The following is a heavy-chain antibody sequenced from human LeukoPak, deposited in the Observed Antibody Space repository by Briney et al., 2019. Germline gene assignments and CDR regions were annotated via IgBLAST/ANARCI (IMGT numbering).Heavy chain of an antibody. J-gene: IGHJ4*02. D-gene: IGHD3-22*01. CDR2: ISYDGSNK. CDR3: ARDPLPMIVVVNYSDY. V-gene: IGHV3-30*01. Sequence: PGRSLRLSCAASGFTFSSYAMHWVRQAPGKGLEWVAVISYDGSNKYYADSVKGRFTISRDNSKNTLYLQMNSLRAEDTAVYYCARDPLPMIVVVNYSDYWGQGTLVTVSS. CDR1: GFTFSSYA.